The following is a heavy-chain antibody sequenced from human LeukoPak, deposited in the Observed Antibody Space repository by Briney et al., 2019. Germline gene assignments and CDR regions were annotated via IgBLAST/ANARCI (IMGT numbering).Heavy chain of an antibody. D-gene: IGHD3-22*01. CDR2: ISTSGST. CDR3: ASPRSGYRYTFDY. CDR1: ATSISNYY. Sequence: SETLSLTCAVSATSISNYYWSWIRQAPGKGLEWIGYISTSGSTNYNPSLKSRVSISLDTSKNRFSLNLNFVTAADTAVYYCASPRSGYRYTFDYWGQGALVTVSS. J-gene: IGHJ4*02. V-gene: IGHV4-4*09.